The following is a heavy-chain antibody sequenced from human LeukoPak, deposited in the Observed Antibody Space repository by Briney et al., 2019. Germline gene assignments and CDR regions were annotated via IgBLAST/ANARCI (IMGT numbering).Heavy chain of an antibody. CDR2: ISGSGGST. J-gene: IGHJ4*02. Sequence: GGSLRLSCAASGFTFSSYAMSWVRQAPGRGLEWVSAISGSGGSTYYADSVKGRFTISRDNSKNTLYVQVNSLGTEDTAAYYCAKGSYYDSSGSFYFDYWGQGTLVTVSS. CDR3: AKGSYYDSSGSFYFDY. V-gene: IGHV3-23*01. CDR1: GFTFSSYA. D-gene: IGHD3-22*01.